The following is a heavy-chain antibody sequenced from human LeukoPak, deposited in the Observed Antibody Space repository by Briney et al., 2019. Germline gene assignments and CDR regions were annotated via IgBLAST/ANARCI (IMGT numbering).Heavy chain of an antibody. J-gene: IGHJ6*02. V-gene: IGHV3-64D*09. CDR2: ISDSGGST. CDR3: VRGYSFGPYGMDV. Sequence: GGSLRLSCSASGFPFSSYAMHWVRQAPGXGLEYVXAISDSGGSTYYADSVKGRFTISRDNSKNTLYLQMSSLRAEDTAVYFCVRGYSFGPYGMDVWGQGTTVTVSS. D-gene: IGHD2-15*01. CDR1: GFPFSSYA.